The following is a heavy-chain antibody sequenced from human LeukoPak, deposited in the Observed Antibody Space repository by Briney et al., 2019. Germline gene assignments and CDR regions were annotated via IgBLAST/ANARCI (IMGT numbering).Heavy chain of an antibody. J-gene: IGHJ4*02. V-gene: IGHV6-1*01. Sequence: SQTLSLTCAISGDSVSSKSGAWNWIRQSPSRGLEWLGRTFYRSKWSNDYAISVRSRKTITPDTSRNQFSLQLNSVTPEDTAVYYCVRGSNDVGSCWGQGTLVTVSS. D-gene: IGHD2-15*01. CDR3: VRGSNDVGSC. CDR2: TFYRSKWSN. CDR1: GDSVSSKSGA.